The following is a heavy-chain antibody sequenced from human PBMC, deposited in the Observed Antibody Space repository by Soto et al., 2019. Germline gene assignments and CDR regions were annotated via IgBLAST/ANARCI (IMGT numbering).Heavy chain of an antibody. J-gene: IGHJ4*02. D-gene: IGHD4-17*01. Sequence: QVQLVESGGGVVQPGRSLRLSCAASGFTFSSYAMHWVRQAPCKGLEWVAVISYDGSNKYYADSVKGRFTISRDNSKNTLYLQMNILRAEDTAVYYCAREIEDFGDYWYYFDYWGQGTLVPVSS. CDR2: ISYDGSNK. V-gene: IGHV3-30-3*01. CDR3: AREIEDFGDYWYYFDY. CDR1: GFTFSSYA.